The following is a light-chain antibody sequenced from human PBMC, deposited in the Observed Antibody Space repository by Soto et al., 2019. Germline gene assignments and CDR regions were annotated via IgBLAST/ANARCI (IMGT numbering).Light chain of an antibody. J-gene: IGKJ1*01. CDR2: GAS. CDR3: QKYGSSPGT. V-gene: IGKV3-20*01. Sequence: ELVLTQSPGTLSLSPGDRATLSCRGSQSVSSSYLAWYQQKPGQAPRLLIYGASSRATGIPDRFSGSGSGTDFTLTISRLEPEDFAVYYCQKYGSSPGTCGQGTKVDIK. CDR1: QSVSSSY.